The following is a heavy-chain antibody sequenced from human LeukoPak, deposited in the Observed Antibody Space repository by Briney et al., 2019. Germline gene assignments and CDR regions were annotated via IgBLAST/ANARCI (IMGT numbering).Heavy chain of an antibody. CDR1: GYTFTSYG. D-gene: IGHD3-9*01. CDR2: INPNSGGT. CDR3: ARSNYDILTGLYKALYDY. Sequence: GASVKVSCKASGYTFTSYGISWVRQAPGQGLEWMGWINPNSGGTNYAQKFQGRVTMTRDTSISTAYMELSRLRSDDTAVYYCARSNYDILTGLYKALYDYWGQGTLVTVSS. J-gene: IGHJ4*02. V-gene: IGHV1-2*02.